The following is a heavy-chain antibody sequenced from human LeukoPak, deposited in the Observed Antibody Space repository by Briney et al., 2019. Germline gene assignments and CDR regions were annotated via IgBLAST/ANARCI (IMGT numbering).Heavy chain of an antibody. D-gene: IGHD6-19*01. CDR3: ARDLERKAEAGTEMDY. Sequence: GGSLRLSCAASGFTFSGYEMNWVRQAPGKGLEWVSSISSSSSYIYYADSVKGRFTISRDNAKNSLYLQMNSLRAEDTAVYYCARDLERKAEAGTEMDYWGQGTLVTVSS. CDR2: ISSSSSYI. CDR1: GFTFSGYE. V-gene: IGHV3-21*01. J-gene: IGHJ4*02.